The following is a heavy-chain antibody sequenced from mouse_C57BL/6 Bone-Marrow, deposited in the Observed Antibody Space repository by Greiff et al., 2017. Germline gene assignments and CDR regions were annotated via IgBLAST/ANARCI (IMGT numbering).Heavy chain of an antibody. Sequence: VQLQQPGAELVKPGASVKMSCKASGYTFTSYWITWVKQRPGQGLEWIGDIYPGSGSTNYNEKFKSKATLTVDTSSSTAYMQLSSLTSEDSAVYYCARDYYYGSSFYYYAMDYWGQGTSVTVSS. CDR1: GYTFTSYW. D-gene: IGHD1-1*01. CDR3: ARDYYYGSSFYYYAMDY. J-gene: IGHJ4*01. V-gene: IGHV1-55*01. CDR2: IYPGSGST.